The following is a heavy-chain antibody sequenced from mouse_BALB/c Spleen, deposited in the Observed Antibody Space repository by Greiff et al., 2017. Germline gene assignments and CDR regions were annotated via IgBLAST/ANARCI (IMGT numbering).Heavy chain of an antibody. V-gene: IGHV5-17*02. J-gene: IGHJ3*01. D-gene: IGHD1-1*02. Sequence: EVKVEESGGGLVQPGGSRKLSCAASGFTFSSFGMHWVRQAPEKGLEWVAYISSGSSTIYYADTVKGRFTISRDNPKNTLFLQMTSLRSEDTAMYYCARGGWKDWFAYWGQGTLVTVSA. CDR1: GFTFSSFG. CDR3: ARGGWKDWFAY. CDR2: ISSGSSTI.